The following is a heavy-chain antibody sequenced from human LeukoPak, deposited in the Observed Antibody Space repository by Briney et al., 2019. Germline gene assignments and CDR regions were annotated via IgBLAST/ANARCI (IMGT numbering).Heavy chain of an antibody. D-gene: IGHD3-22*01. J-gene: IGHJ4*02. Sequence: ASVKVSCTASGYTFTGYYMHWVRQAPGQGLEWMGWINPNSGGTNYAQKFQGRVTMTRDTSISTAYMELSRLRSDDTAVYYWARGGQYVLHYDSSGYPPRGHWGQGTLVTVSS. CDR1: GYTFTGYY. CDR2: INPNSGGT. V-gene: IGHV1-2*02. CDR3: ARGGQYVLHYDSSGYPPRGH.